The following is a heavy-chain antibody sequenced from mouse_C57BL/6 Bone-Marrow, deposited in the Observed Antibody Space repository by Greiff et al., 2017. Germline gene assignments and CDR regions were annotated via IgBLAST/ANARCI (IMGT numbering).Heavy chain of an antibody. CDR1: GFNIKDDY. V-gene: IGHV14-4*01. Sequence: EVHLVESGAELVRPGASVKLSCTASGFNIKDDYMHWVKQRPEQGLEWIGWIDPENGDTEYASKFQGKATITVDTSSNTAYLQFSSLTSEDTAVYYCTRIAYWGQGTLVTVSA. CDR2: IDPENGDT. CDR3: TRIAY. J-gene: IGHJ3*01.